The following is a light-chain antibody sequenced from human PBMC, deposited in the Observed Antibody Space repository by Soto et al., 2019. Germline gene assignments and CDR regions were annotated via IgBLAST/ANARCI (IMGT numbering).Light chain of an antibody. J-gene: IGKJ1*01. V-gene: IGKV3-15*01. CDR2: GAS. Sequence: ETALTQSPATLSVSPGERATLSCRASQSVNSNLAWYQQKPGQAPRLLIYGASTMATGIPARFSGSGSGTDVTLTISSLQSEYFAVYYCQQYNNWPRTFGQGTKVEIK. CDR1: QSVNSN. CDR3: QQYNNWPRT.